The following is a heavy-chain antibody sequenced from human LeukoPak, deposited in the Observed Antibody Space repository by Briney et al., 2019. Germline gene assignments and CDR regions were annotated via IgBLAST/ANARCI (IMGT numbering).Heavy chain of an antibody. CDR2: ISGSGGST. Sequence: GGSLRLSCAASGFTFSTYAMSWVRQAPGKGLDWVSAISGSGGSTYYADSVKGRFTISRDNSKNTLYLQMNSLRAEDAAVYYCAKAACNITSCYTLYERNWFDPWGQGTLVTVSS. V-gene: IGHV3-23*01. J-gene: IGHJ5*02. D-gene: IGHD2-2*02. CDR3: AKAACNITSCYTLYERNWFDP. CDR1: GFTFSTYA.